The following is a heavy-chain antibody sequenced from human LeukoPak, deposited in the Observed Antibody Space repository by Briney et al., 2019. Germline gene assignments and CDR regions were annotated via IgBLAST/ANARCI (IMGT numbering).Heavy chain of an antibody. CDR3: ARHGYTASHYFLDY. CDR1: SGSISSYF. J-gene: IGHJ4*02. CDR2: IYTTGNT. D-gene: IGHD3-16*01. V-gene: IGHV4-4*07. Sequence: PSETLSLTCTVSSGSISSYFWGWVRQPAGRGLEWIGRIYTTGNTHYNPSLKSRLTMSIDTSKRQFSLNLRSVTAADTAIYYCARHGYTASHYFLDYWSQGTLVTVSS.